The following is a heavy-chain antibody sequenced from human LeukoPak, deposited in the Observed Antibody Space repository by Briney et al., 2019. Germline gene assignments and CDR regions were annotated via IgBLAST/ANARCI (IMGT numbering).Heavy chain of an antibody. J-gene: IGHJ4*02. Sequence: GGSLRLSCAASGFTFSSYAMSWVRQAPGKGLEWVSAISGSGGSTYYADSVKGRFTISRDNSKNTLYLQMNSLRAEDTAVYYCAKDRDWSGYYQYYFDYWGQGTLVTVSS. CDR2: ISGSGGST. CDR3: AKDRDWSGYYQYYFDY. CDR1: GFTFSSYA. D-gene: IGHD3-3*01. V-gene: IGHV3-23*01.